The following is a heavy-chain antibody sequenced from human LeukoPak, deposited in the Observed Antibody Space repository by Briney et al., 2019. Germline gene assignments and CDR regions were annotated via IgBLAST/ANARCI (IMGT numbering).Heavy chain of an antibody. CDR1: GFTFSSYW. Sequence: GGSLRLSCAASGFTFSSYWMHWVRQAPGKGLVWVSRINSDGSSTSYADSVKGRFTISRDNAKNTLYLQMNSLRAEDTAVYYCARVVSRGSSGWFPFFDYWGQGTLVTVSS. V-gene: IGHV3-74*01. J-gene: IGHJ4*02. CDR3: ARVVSRGSSGWFPFFDY. D-gene: IGHD6-19*01. CDR2: INSDGSST.